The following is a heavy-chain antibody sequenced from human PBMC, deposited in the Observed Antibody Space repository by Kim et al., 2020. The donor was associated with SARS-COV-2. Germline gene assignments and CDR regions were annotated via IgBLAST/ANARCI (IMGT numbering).Heavy chain of an antibody. V-gene: IGHV3-23*03. D-gene: IGHD6-19*01. CDR1: SLTCSYCA. CDR3: AIERPDSGWYIDY. Sequence: GGSLRLSCAVSSLTCSYCAMSWVRQAPGKGLEWLCVIHDGATLYADSVQGRFTISRDTSKNTLHLQMSSLRAEDTALYYCAIERPDSGWYIDYWGHGTLVTVAS. J-gene: IGHJ4*01. CDR2: IHDGAT.